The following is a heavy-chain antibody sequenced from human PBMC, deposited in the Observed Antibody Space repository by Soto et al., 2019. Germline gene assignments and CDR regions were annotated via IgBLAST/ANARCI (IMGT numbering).Heavy chain of an antibody. CDR3: ATHPPYGPLDH. J-gene: IGHJ4*02. Sequence: SETLSLTCTVSGVSISIGGYYWSWIRHHPGKGLEWIGYIYYSGNTYYNPSLESRVTISVDTSKNQFSLRLTSVTAADTAVYYCATHPPYGPLDHWGQGTLVTVSS. CDR1: GVSISIGGYY. V-gene: IGHV4-39*01. CDR2: IYYSGNT. D-gene: IGHD4-17*01.